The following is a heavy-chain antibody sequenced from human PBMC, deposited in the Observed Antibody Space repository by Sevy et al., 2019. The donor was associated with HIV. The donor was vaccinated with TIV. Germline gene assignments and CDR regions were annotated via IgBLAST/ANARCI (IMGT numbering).Heavy chain of an antibody. CDR3: AIDEGYCSSTSCYYAFDI. V-gene: IGHV1-18*01. CDR1: GYTFTSYG. Sequence: ASVKVSCKASGYTFTSYGINWVRQAPGQGLEWMGWISAYNGNTNYAQKLQGRVTMTTDTSTSTAYMELRSLRSDDTAVYYCAIDEGYCSSTSCYYAFDIWGQGTMVTVSS. CDR2: ISAYNGNT. D-gene: IGHD2-2*01. J-gene: IGHJ3*02.